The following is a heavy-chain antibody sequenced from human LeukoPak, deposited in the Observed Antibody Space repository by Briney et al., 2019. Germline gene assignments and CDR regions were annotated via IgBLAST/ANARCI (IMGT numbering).Heavy chain of an antibody. CDR1: GFTFSSYA. D-gene: IGHD6-25*01. V-gene: IGHV3-30-3*01. Sequence: GRSLRLSCAASGFTFSSYAMHWVRQAPGKGLEWVAVISYDGSNKYYADSVKGRFTISRDNSKNTLYLQMNSLRAEDTAVYYCARDSGLWGQGTLVTVSS. J-gene: IGHJ4*02. CDR2: ISYDGSNK. CDR3: ARDSGL.